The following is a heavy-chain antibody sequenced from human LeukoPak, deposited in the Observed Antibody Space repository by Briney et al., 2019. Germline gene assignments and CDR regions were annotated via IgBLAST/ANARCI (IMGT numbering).Heavy chain of an antibody. J-gene: IGHJ4*02. Sequence: GGSLRLSCAASGFTFSSYAMGWVRQAPGKGLEWVSTISGGDIAYYSDSVQGRFTISRDNSKNTLSLQMNSLRAEDTAVYYCAKHRDNGDSSGYHDFDFWGQGTLVTVSS. D-gene: IGHD3-22*01. CDR1: GFTFSSYA. CDR3: AKHRDNGDSSGYHDFDF. V-gene: IGHV3-23*01. CDR2: ISGGDIA.